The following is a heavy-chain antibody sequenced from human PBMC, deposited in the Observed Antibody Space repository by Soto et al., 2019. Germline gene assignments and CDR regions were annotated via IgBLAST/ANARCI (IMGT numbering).Heavy chain of an antibody. V-gene: IGHV3-53*01. CDR2: IYSGGST. D-gene: IGHD3-10*02. CDR3: ERDRGITRLGALSYYYGRDG. Sequence: GGSLRLSCAASGFTVSSNDMSWVRQAPGKGLEWVSVIYSGGSTYYADSAKGRFTISRDNSKNTLYLQMNSLRAEDTAVYYSERDRGITRLGALSYYYGRDGWGQESTVAVSS. J-gene: IGHJ6*02. CDR1: GFTVSSND.